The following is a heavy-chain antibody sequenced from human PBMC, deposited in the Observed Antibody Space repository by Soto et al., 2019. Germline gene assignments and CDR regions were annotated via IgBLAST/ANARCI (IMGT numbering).Heavy chain of an antibody. CDR3: ARGIKYGDYSREFDP. V-gene: IGHV1-8*01. J-gene: IGHJ5*02. Sequence: QVQLVQSGAEVKKPGASVKVSCKASGYIFTNYDINWVRQATGQGLEYLGCINPNSGNTGYVQKFKGRVTITRNTSINTAYMALNSFRSEDTAVYYCARGIKYGDYSREFDPWGHGTRVTVSS. CDR2: INPNSGNT. D-gene: IGHD4-17*01. CDR1: GYIFTNYD.